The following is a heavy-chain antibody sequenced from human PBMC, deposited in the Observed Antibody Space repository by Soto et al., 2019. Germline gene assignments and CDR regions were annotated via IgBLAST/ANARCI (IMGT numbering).Heavy chain of an antibody. CDR3: ARDRSSSSLRFDP. J-gene: IGHJ5*02. CDR1: GYTFTSYG. CDR2: ISAKTGNT. D-gene: IGHD6-6*01. Sequence: QVQLVQSETEVEKPGASVKVSCKASGYTFTSYGISWLRQAPGQGLEWMGWISAKTGNTNYARNFQGRVTVTTDTSTCTAYMELRSLKYEDTAFYYCARDRSSSSLRFDPWGQGTLVTVSS. V-gene: IGHV1-18*01.